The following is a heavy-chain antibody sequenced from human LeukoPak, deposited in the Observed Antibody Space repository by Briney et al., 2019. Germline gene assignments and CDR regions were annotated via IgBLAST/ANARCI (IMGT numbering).Heavy chain of an antibody. CDR1: GFTFSSYW. D-gene: IGHD5-12*01. CDR2: IKDGGTTT. Sequence: PGGSLRLSCAASGFTFSSYWIHWVRQFPGKGLVWVSRIKDGGTTTDYADSVKGRFTISRDDAKNTLYLQMNGLRAEDTAVYYCTTIRPGYWGQGTLVTVSP. CDR3: TTIRPGY. J-gene: IGHJ4*02. V-gene: IGHV3-74*01.